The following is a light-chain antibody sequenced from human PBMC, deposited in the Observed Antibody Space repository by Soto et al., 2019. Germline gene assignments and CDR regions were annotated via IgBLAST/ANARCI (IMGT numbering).Light chain of an antibody. CDR3: QHYGNSPWT. CDR1: QSVSSNS. Sequence: EIVLTQSPGTLSLSPGERATLSCRAGQSVSSNSLAWYQQKPGQAPRLLIYGASSRATGFPDRFSGSGSGTDFTLTISRLEPEDSAVYYCQHYGNSPWTFGQGTKV. CDR2: GAS. J-gene: IGKJ1*01. V-gene: IGKV3-20*01.